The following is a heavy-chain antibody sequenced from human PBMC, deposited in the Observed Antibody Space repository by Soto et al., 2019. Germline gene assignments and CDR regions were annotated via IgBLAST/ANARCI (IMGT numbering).Heavy chain of an antibody. CDR2: INSDGSIT. V-gene: IGHV3-74*01. D-gene: IGHD1-1*01. CDR1: GFTFSNFW. Sequence: EVQLVESGGGLVQPGGSLRLSCAASGFTFSNFWMHWVRQAPGKGLVWLSRINSDGSITDYADSVKGRFTISRDNAKNTLFLQMNSLRAEDTAVYYCARGETTGFYYWGQGTLVTVSS. CDR3: ARGETTGFYY. J-gene: IGHJ4*02.